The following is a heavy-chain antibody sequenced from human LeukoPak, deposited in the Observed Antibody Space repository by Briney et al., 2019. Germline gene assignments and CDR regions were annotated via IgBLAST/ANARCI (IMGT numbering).Heavy chain of an antibody. V-gene: IGHV3-23*01. D-gene: IGHD5-18*01. CDR1: GFTFSSYA. Sequence: PGGSLRLSCAASGFTFSSYAMSWVRQAPGKGLEWVSAISGSGGSRYYADSVKGRFTISRDNSKNTLYLQMNSLSAEDTAVYYCAKDGYSYGYGYFDYWGQGTLVTVSS. CDR3: AKDGYSYGYGYFDY. J-gene: IGHJ4*02. CDR2: ISGSGGSR.